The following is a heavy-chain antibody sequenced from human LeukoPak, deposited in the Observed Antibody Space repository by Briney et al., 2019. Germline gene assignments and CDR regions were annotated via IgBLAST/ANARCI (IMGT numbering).Heavy chain of an antibody. CDR3: AKARGSGYAEYYFDY. J-gene: IGHJ4*02. CDR1: RFTISSYA. V-gene: IGHV3-23*01. D-gene: IGHD5-12*01. Sequence: GGSLRLSCAASRFTISSYAMSWVRQAPGKGLEWVSAISDSGGSTNYADSVKGRFTISRDNSNNTLYLQMNSLRAEDTAVYYCAKARGSGYAEYYFDYWGQGTLVTVSS. CDR2: ISDSGGST.